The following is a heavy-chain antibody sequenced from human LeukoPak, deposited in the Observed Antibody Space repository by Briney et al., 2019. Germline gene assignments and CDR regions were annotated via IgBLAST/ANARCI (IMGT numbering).Heavy chain of an antibody. D-gene: IGHD3-10*01. V-gene: IGHV3-7*04. CDR2: INNGGSEI. CDR1: GFTFSGYW. CDR3: ARDRRYYGSGSPHPDI. J-gene: IGHJ3*02. Sequence: GGSLRLSCAASGFTFSGYWMSWVRQAPGKGLECVSNINNGGSEIYYVDSVKGRFTISRDNAKNSLYLQMNSLRAEDTAVYYCARDRRYYGSGSPHPDIWGQGTMVTVSS.